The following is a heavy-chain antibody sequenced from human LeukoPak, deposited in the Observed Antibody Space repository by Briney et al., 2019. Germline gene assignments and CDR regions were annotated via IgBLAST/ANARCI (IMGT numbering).Heavy chain of an antibody. CDR2: ISSSGSTI. CDR3: AREQPTVVVTAISSTYFDY. Sequence: GGSLRLSCAASGFTFSSYEMNWVRQAPGKGLEWVSYISSSGSTIYYADSVKGRFTISRDNAKNSLYLQMNSLRAEDTAVYYCAREQPTVVVTAISSTYFDYWGQGTLVTVSS. J-gene: IGHJ4*02. CDR1: GFTFSSYE. V-gene: IGHV3-48*03. D-gene: IGHD2-21*02.